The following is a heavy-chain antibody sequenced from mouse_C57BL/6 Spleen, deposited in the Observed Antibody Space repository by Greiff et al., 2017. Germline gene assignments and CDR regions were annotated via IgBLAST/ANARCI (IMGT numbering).Heavy chain of an antibody. CDR1: GYSITSGYY. V-gene: IGHV3-6*01. Sequence: EVQLVESGPGLVKPSQSLSLTCSVTGYSITSGYYWNWIRQFPGNKLEWMGYISYDGSNNYNPSLKNRISITRDTSKNQFFLKLNSVTTEDTATYYGARKTRYFDVWGTGTTVTVSS. J-gene: IGHJ1*03. CDR2: ISYDGSN. CDR3: ARKTRYFDV.